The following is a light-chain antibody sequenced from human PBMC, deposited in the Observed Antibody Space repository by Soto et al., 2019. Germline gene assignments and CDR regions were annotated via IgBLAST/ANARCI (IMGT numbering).Light chain of an antibody. J-gene: IGKJ2*01. Sequence: DIVMTQSPDSLAVSLGERATINCKSSQSVLYSSNNKNYLAWYQQKPGQSPKLLLYWASTRESGVPDRFSGIESGTDFTLTISSLQAEDVADYYCQQYYSTPPYTLRQGTKLEIK. CDR3: QQYYSTPPYT. CDR1: QSVLYSSNNKNY. CDR2: WAS. V-gene: IGKV4-1*01.